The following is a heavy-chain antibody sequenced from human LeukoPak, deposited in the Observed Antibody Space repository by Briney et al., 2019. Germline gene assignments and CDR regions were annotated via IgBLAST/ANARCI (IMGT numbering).Heavy chain of an antibody. V-gene: IGHV3-7*01. CDR2: IKEDGSAQ. J-gene: IGHJ4*02. CDR1: GFTFRNNW. CDR3: ARDLGWFHFDS. Sequence: GGSLRLSCAASGFTFRNNWMTWVRQAPGKGLEWVAHIKEDGSAQNYIDSMKGRFTISRDNAKNSLFLQMNSVRAEDTAIYYCARDLGWFHFDSWGQGTLVTVSS. D-gene: IGHD2-15*01.